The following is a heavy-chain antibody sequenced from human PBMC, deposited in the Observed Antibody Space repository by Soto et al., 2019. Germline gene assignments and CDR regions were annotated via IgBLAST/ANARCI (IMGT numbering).Heavy chain of an antibody. CDR3: ARIGSGSYYLPIDY. CDR1: GGSISSSSYY. V-gene: IGHV4-39*01. J-gene: IGHJ4*02. D-gene: IGHD3-10*01. CDR2: IYYSGST. Sequence: QLQLQESGPGLVKPSETLSLTCTVSGGSISSSSYYWGWIRQPPGKGLEWIGSIYYSGSTDYNPSLKSRVTISVDTSKNQFSLKLSSVTAADTAVYYCARIGSGSYYLPIDYWGQGTLVTVSS.